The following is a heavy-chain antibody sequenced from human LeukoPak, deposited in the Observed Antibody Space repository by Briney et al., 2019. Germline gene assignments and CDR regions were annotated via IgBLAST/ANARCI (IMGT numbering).Heavy chain of an antibody. J-gene: IGHJ5*02. CDR2: ISSSSSYI. CDR3: ANDRYYGSGSFGT. D-gene: IGHD3-10*01. Sequence: GGSLRLSCAASGFTFSSYWMSWVRQAPGKGLEWVSSISSSSSYIYYADSVKGRFTISRDNAKNSLYLQMSSLTPEDTAVYYCANDRYYGSGSFGTWGQGTLVTVSS. V-gene: IGHV3-21*01. CDR1: GFTFSSYW.